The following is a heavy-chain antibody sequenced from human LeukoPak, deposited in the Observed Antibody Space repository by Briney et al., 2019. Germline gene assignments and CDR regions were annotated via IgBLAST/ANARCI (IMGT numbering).Heavy chain of an antibody. V-gene: IGHV5-10-1*01. J-gene: IGHJ3*02. D-gene: IGHD3/OR15-3a*01. CDR1: GSGFTSYW. Sequence: GESLQISCKGSGSGFTSYWTSWVRQMPGKGLEWMGRIDPSDSYTNHSPSFQGHVTISADKSISTAYLQWSSLKASDTAMYYCARRTGDVFDIWGQGTMVTVSS. CDR2: IDPSDSYT. CDR3: ARRTGDVFDI.